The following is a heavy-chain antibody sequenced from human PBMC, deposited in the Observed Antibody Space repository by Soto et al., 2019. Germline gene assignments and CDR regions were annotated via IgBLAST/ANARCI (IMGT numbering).Heavy chain of an antibody. CDR2: ISSSSSYI. CDR3: ARGVDTAMGMTAVLLDV. Sequence: PGGSLRLSCAASGFTFSSYSMNWVRQAPGKGLEWVSSISSSSSYIYYADSVKGRFTISRDNAKNSLYLQMNSLRAEDTAVYYCARGVDTAMGMTAVLLDVWGKGTTVTVSS. V-gene: IGHV3-21*01. D-gene: IGHD5-18*01. CDR1: GFTFSSYS. J-gene: IGHJ6*04.